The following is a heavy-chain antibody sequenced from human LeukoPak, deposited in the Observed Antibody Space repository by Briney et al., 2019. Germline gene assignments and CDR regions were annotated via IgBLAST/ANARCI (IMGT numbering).Heavy chain of an antibody. CDR1: GFSLSEEY. Sequence: PGGSLRLSCAASGFSLSEEYMIWIRQAPGKGLEWVSHINSKTGHTYYADSVWGRFTISRDSAHKSLFLEMNSLRVEDTAVYYCARLPRPPYSASHPNYYGMDVWGQGATVTVSS. D-gene: IGHD1-26*01. J-gene: IGHJ6*02. CDR3: ARLPRPPYSASHPNYYGMDV. V-gene: IGHV3-11*06. CDR2: INSKTGHT.